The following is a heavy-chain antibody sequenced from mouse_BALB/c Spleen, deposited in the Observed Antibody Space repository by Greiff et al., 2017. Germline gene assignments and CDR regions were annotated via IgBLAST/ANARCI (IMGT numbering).Heavy chain of an antibody. CDR2: IYPGDGDT. Sequence: VQLQQSGAELVRPGSSVKISCKASGYAFSSYWMNWVKQRPGQGLEWIGQIYPGDGDTNYNGKFKGKATLTADKSSSTAYMQLSSLTSEDSAVYFCASYYYGSSYDWYFDVWGAGTTVTVSS. J-gene: IGHJ1*01. CDR3: ASYYYGSSYDWYFDV. CDR1: GYAFSSYW. V-gene: IGHV1-80*01. D-gene: IGHD1-1*01.